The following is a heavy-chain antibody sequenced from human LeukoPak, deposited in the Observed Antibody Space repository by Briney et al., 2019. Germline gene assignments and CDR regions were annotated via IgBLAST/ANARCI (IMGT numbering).Heavy chain of an antibody. CDR1: GVSISAYY. Sequence: SETLSFTCSVSGVSISAYYWSWIRQPAGKGLEWIGRIYPGESIYASENTNYNPSLKSRVTISVDTSKNQFSLKLSSVTAADTAVYYCARHSTGGSYYVWFDPWGQGTLVTVSS. V-gene: IGHV4-4*07. CDR3: ARHSTGGSYYVWFDP. D-gene: IGHD1-26*01. J-gene: IGHJ5*02. CDR2: IYPGESIYASENT.